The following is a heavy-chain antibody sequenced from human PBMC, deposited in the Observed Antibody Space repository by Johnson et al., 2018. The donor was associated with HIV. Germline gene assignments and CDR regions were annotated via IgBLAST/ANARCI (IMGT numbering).Heavy chain of an antibody. Sequence: QMQLVESGGGVVQPGRSLRLACAASAFTFSNYAMHWVRQAPGKGLEWVAVISYDGSNKYYADSVKGRFTISRDNSKNTLYLQMNSLRAEDTAVYYCARAGSSSSGPRAFDIWGQGTTVIVSS. V-gene: IGHV3-30-3*01. CDR2: ISYDGSNK. D-gene: IGHD6-6*01. CDR3: ARAGSSSSGPRAFDI. CDR1: AFTFSNYA. J-gene: IGHJ3*02.